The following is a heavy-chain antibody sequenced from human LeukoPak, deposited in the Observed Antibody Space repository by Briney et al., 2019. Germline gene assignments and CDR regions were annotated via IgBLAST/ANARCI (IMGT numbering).Heavy chain of an antibody. Sequence: GGSLRLSCAASGFTVSSNYMSWVRQAPGKGLEWVSVIYSGGSTYYADSVKGRFTISRDNSKNTLYLQMNSLRAEDTAVYYCARDAEHLLHMVRGMDVWGQGTTVTVSS. CDR2: IYSGGST. CDR1: GFTVSSNY. J-gene: IGHJ6*02. CDR3: ARDAEHLLHMVRGMDV. D-gene: IGHD3-10*01. V-gene: IGHV3-66*01.